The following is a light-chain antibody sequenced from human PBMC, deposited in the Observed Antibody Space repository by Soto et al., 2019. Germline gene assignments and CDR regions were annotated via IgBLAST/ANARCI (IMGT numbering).Light chain of an antibody. CDR3: QSYDSSLTTFV. Sequence: QSALTQPPSVSGGPGQRVAISCTGSSSNIGAEYDVHWYQQLPGTAPKRLIYGDNNRPSGVPDRFSGSKSGTSASLAITGLQPEDEADYYCQSYDSSLTTFVFGTGTKVTVL. CDR2: GDN. CDR1: SSNIGAEYD. J-gene: IGLJ1*01. V-gene: IGLV1-40*01.